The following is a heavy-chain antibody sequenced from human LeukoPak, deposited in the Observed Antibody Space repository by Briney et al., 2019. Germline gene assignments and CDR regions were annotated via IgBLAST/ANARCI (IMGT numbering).Heavy chain of an antibody. CDR2: IHSSGDYI. J-gene: IGHJ4*02. V-gene: IGHV3-21*05. CDR3: AREYNSRATFDL. D-gene: IGHD1-20*01. Sequence: PGGSLRLSCAASASGFAFTSHSRPWVRPAPGKGLEWISYIHSSGDYIFYAASVKGRFTVSRDNARNSLYLQMNSLRAEDTSIYYCAREYNSRATFDLWGQGTLVTVSS. CDR1: GFAFTSHS.